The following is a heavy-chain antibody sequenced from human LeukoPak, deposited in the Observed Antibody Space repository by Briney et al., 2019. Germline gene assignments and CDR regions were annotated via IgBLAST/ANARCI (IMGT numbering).Heavy chain of an antibody. J-gene: IGHJ4*02. Sequence: GGSLRLSCVASGFTFICAMSLVRQAPGQGLEWVASVGSPGETFYADSVRGRFTVSRDNSQDTLYLQMSSLRVEDTAVYYCAKDATPGNSVWDYFGKWGQGTLVTVSS. CDR2: VGSPGET. CDR3: AKDATPGNSVWDYFGK. CDR1: GFTFICA. V-gene: IGHV3-23*01. D-gene: IGHD1-7*01.